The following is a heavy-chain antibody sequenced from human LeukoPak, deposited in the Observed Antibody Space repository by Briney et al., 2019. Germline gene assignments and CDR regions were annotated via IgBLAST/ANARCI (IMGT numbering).Heavy chain of an antibody. V-gene: IGHV4-39*01. J-gene: IGHJ6*04. CDR1: GGSISSSSYY. CDR2: IYYSGST. Sequence: PSETLSLTCTVSGGSISSSSYYWGWIRQPPGKGLEWIGSIYYSGSTYYNPSLKSRVTISVDTSKNQFSLKLSSVTAADTAVYYCARTVGATRLDVWGKGTTVTISS. D-gene: IGHD1-26*01. CDR3: ARTVGATRLDV.